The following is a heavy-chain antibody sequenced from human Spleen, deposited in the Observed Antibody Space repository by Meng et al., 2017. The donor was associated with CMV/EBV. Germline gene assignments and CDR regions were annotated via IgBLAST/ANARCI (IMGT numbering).Heavy chain of an antibody. CDR1: GGSISSYY. CDR3: ARANYDFWSGWNWFDP. CDR2: IYYSGST. J-gene: IGHJ5*02. Sequence: SETLSLTCTVSGGSISSYYWSWIRQPPGKGLEWVGYIYYSGSTNYNPSLKSRVTMSVDTSKNQFSLKLSSVTAADTAMYYCARANYDFWSGWNWFDPWGQGTLVTVSS. D-gene: IGHD3-3*01. V-gene: IGHV4-59*01.